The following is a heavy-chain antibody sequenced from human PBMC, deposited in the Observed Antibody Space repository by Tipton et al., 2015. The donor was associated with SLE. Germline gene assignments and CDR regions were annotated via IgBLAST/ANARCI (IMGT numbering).Heavy chain of an antibody. CDR3: ARDMHDILTGYSRHWYFDL. J-gene: IGHJ2*01. V-gene: IGHV4-59*01. CDR2: IYYSGST. CDR1: GGSISSYY. D-gene: IGHD3-9*01. Sequence: TLSLTCTVSGGSISSYYWSWIRQPPGKGLEWIGYIYYSGSTNYNPSLKSRVTISVDTSKNQFSLKLSSVTAAAPAVYYCARDMHDILTGYSRHWYFDLWGRGTLVTVSS.